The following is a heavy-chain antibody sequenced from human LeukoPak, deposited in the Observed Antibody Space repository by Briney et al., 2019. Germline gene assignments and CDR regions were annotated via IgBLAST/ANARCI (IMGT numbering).Heavy chain of an antibody. D-gene: IGHD2-2*01. CDR3: AKGGSSLNY. CDR2: ISFSGGST. J-gene: IGHJ4*02. Sequence: GGSLRLSCAASGFTFSTYDMTWVRQAPGKGLEWVSVISFSGGSTYYADSVRGRFTISRDNSKNTLYLQMNSLRPEDTAVYYCAKGGSSLNYWGQGTLVTVSP. V-gene: IGHV3-23*01. CDR1: GFTFSTYD.